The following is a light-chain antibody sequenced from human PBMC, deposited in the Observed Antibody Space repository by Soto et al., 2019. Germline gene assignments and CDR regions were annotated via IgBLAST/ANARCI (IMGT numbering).Light chain of an antibody. Sequence: QSALTQPASVSGSPGQSITISCTGTSGDVGGYNTVSWYQQHPGKAPKLMIYEVSHRPLGVSNRFSGSKSGNTASLTISGLQAEDAADYYCTSYTRTSTLYVFGTGTKLTVL. CDR1: SGDVGGYNT. CDR3: TSYTRTSTLYV. J-gene: IGLJ1*01. V-gene: IGLV2-14*01. CDR2: EVS.